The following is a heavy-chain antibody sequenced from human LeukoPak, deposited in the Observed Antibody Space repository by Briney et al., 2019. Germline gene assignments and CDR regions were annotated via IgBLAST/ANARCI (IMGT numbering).Heavy chain of an antibody. CDR1: GGSISSYY. J-gene: IGHJ4*02. CDR3: ARGVSYGDYFDY. Sequence: SETQSLTCIVSGGSISSYYWSWIRQPPGKGLEWIGYIYYSGSTNYNPSLKSRVTISVDTSKNQFSLKLSSVTAADTAVYYCARGVSYGDYFDYWGQGTLVTVSS. V-gene: IGHV4-59*01. CDR2: IYYSGST. D-gene: IGHD4-17*01.